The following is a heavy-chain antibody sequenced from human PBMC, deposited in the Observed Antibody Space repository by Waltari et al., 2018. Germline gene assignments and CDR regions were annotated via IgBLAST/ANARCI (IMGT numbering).Heavy chain of an antibody. Sequence: QVQLVESGGGVVQPGRSLRLSCAASGFTFSSYAMHWVRQAPGKGLEWVAVISYDGSNKYYADSVKGRFTISRDNSKNTLYLQMNSLRAEDTAVYYCAREYSSRSFRGFFGYWGQGTLVTVSS. CDR2: ISYDGSNK. CDR3: AREYSSRSFRGFFGY. D-gene: IGHD6-13*01. J-gene: IGHJ4*02. CDR1: GFTFSSYA. V-gene: IGHV3-30-3*01.